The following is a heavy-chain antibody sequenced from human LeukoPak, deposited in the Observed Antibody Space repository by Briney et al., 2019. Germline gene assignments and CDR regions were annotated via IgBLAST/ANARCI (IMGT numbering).Heavy chain of an antibody. J-gene: IGHJ6*03. Sequence: GGTLRLSCAASGFTFSSYGMSWVRQAPGKGLEWVSAISGSGGSTYYADSVKGRFTISRDNSKNTLYLQMNSLRAEDTAVYYCANNRNYYDSSGYFNYYYYMDVWGKGTTVTVSS. D-gene: IGHD3-22*01. CDR2: ISGSGGST. CDR1: GFTFSSYG. CDR3: ANNRNYYDSSGYFNYYYYMDV. V-gene: IGHV3-23*01.